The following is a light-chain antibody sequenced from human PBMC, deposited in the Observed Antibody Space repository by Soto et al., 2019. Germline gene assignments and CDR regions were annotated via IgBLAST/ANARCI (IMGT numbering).Light chain of an antibody. V-gene: IGKV3-15*01. CDR1: QSVSSN. J-gene: IGKJ1*01. Sequence: EIVMTQSPATLSVSPGERATLSCRASQSVSSNLAWYQQKPGQAPRLLIYGASTRATGIPARFSGSGSGTEFTLTISSPQSEDFAVYYCQQYNNWPPWTFGQGTKWIS. CDR3: QQYNNWPPWT. CDR2: GAS.